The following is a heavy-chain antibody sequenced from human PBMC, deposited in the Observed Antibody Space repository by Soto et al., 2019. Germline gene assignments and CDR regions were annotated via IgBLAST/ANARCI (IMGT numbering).Heavy chain of an antibody. D-gene: IGHD1-20*01. J-gene: IGHJ6*02. CDR3: ARSIRGPRRFNGMDV. CDR2: IERDDDDK. Sequence: SGPTLVNPTETLTLTCTFSGFSVTSPVMFLSWIRQSPGKALEWLALIERDDDDKYYSTSLKTRLTISKDTRKNQVVLTMANMEPADTATYYCARSIRGPRRFNGMDVWGQGTTVTVSS. V-gene: IGHV2-70*13. CDR1: GFSVTSPVMF.